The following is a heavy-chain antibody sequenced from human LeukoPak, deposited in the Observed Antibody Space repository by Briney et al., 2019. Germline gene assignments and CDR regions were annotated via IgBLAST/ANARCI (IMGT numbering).Heavy chain of an antibody. CDR2: ISDSSSTI. V-gene: IGHV3-48*03. CDR1: GFTFSNYG. J-gene: IGHJ4*02. D-gene: IGHD3-9*01. Sequence: GGALRLSCAASGFTFSNYGMKWVRQAPGKGLEWVSYISDSSSTIYYADSVKGRLTISRDNAKNSLYLQMNSLRAEDTAVYYCARWGATGYGDYWGQGTLVTVSS. CDR3: ARWGATGYGDY.